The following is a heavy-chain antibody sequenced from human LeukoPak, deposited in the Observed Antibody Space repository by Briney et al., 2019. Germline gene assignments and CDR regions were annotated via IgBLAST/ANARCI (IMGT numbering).Heavy chain of an antibody. J-gene: IGHJ4*02. CDR2: IYSGGST. Sequence: QTGGSLRLSCAASGFTVSSNYMSWVRQAPGKGLEWVSVIYSGGSTYYADSVKGRFTISRDNSKNTLYLQMNSLRAEDTAVYYCARAGRSGTYGYYFDYWGQATPVTVSS. CDR1: GFTVSSNY. V-gene: IGHV3-53*01. CDR3: ARAGRSGTYGYYFDY. D-gene: IGHD1-26*01.